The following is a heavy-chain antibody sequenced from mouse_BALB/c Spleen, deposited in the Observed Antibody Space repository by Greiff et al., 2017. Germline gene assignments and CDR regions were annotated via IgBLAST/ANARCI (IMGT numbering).Heavy chain of an antibody. CDR1: GFTFSSYG. CDR2: ISSGGSYT. Sequence: DVQLVESGGDLVKPGGSLKLSCAASGFTFSSYGMSWVRQTPDKRLEWVATISSGGSYTYYPDSVKGRFTISRDNAKNTLYLQMSSLKSEDTAMYYCARRVPDYAMDYWGQGTSVTVSS. V-gene: IGHV5-6*02. J-gene: IGHJ4*01. CDR3: ARRVPDYAMDY.